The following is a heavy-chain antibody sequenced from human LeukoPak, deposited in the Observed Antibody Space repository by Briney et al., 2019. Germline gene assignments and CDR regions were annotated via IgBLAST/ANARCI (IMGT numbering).Heavy chain of an antibody. Sequence: SETLSLTCTVSGGSISSYYWSWIRQPPGKGLEWIGYIYYSGSTNYNPSLKSRFTISLDTSKNQFSLKLSSVTAADMAVYYCARGRSRYDYVWGSYRSTYYFDYWGQGTLVTVSS. D-gene: IGHD3-16*02. CDR1: GGSISSYY. V-gene: IGHV4-59*01. CDR2: IYYSGST. CDR3: ARGRSRYDYVWGSYRSTYYFDY. J-gene: IGHJ4*02.